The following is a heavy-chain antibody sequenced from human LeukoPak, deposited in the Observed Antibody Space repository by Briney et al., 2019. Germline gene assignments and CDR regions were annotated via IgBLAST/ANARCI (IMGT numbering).Heavy chain of an antibody. CDR3: ARDGSMMGAGAGTSWWFDP. V-gene: IGHV3-23*01. Sequence: GGSLRLSCAASGFTFSSYAMNWARQAPGKGLEWVSVICGSGGPTYYADSVKGRFTISRDNSKNTLYLQLNSLRAEGTAVYYCARDGSMMGAGAGTSWWFDPWGQGTLVTVSS. CDR1: GFTFSSYA. CDR2: ICGSGGPT. J-gene: IGHJ5*02. D-gene: IGHD6-13*01.